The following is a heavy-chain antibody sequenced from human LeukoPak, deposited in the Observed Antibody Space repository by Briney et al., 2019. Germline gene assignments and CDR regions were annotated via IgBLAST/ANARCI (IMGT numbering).Heavy chain of an antibody. J-gene: IGHJ4*02. CDR2: INHSGST. Sequence: SETLSLTCAVYGGSFSGYYWSWIRQPPGKGLEWIGEINHSGSTNYNPSLKSRVTISVDTSKNQFSLKLSSVTAADTAVYYCARGGVGYDFWSGHYIKGFDYWGQGTLVTVSS. D-gene: IGHD3-3*01. CDR3: ARGGVGYDFWSGHYIKGFDY. CDR1: GGSFSGYY. V-gene: IGHV4-34*01.